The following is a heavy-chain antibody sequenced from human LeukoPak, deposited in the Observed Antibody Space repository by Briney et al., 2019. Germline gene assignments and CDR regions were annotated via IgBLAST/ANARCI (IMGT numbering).Heavy chain of an antibody. CDR2: INPSGGST. Sequence: ASVKVSCKASGYTFTSYYMHWVRQAPGQGLEWMGIINPSGGSTSYAQKLQGRVTMTRDTPTSTVYMELSSLRSDDTAVYYCASSGSGSYESWFDPWGQGTLVTVSS. CDR1: GYTFTSYY. V-gene: IGHV1-46*01. D-gene: IGHD1-26*01. J-gene: IGHJ5*02. CDR3: ASSGSGSYESWFDP.